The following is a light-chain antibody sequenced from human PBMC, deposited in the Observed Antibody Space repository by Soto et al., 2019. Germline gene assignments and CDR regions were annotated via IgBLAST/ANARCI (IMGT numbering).Light chain of an antibody. J-gene: IGLJ1*01. CDR1: SSDVGGYNY. Sequence: QSVLTQPASVSGSPGHSITISCTGTSSDVGGYNYVSWHQQHPVKAPKLMIYDVTNRPSGVSDRFSGSKPGNTASLTISGLQAEDEADYYCSSYTSSSTPYVFGTGTKVTV. CDR3: SSYTSSSTPYV. CDR2: DVT. V-gene: IGLV2-14*01.